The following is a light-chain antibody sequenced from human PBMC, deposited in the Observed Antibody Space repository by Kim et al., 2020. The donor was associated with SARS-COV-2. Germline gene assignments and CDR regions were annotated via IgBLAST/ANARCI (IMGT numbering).Light chain of an antibody. V-gene: IGLV1-40*01. Sequence: RVTISHSGSSSNIGAGYDVHWYQQFPGTAPKLLIYANNNRPSGVPGRFSGSKSVTSASLVISGLQAEDEADYYCQSYDTSLTGNWVFGGGTKVTVL. CDR2: ANN. CDR3: QSYDTSLTGNWV. J-gene: IGLJ3*02. CDR1: SSNIGAGYD.